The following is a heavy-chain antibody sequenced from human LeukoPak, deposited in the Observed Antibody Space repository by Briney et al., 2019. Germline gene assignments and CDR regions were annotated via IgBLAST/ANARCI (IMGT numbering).Heavy chain of an antibody. CDR2: MNPNSGNT. Sequence: ASVKVSCKASGYSFTSHDINWVRQAAGQGLEWMGWMNPNSGNTGYAQKFQDRVTMTRNTSISTAYLELSSLGSEDTAMYYCASALKRGSAGTLIDHWGQGTLVTVSS. CDR3: ASALKRGSAGTLIDH. V-gene: IGHV1-8*01. CDR1: GYSFTSHD. D-gene: IGHD6-13*01. J-gene: IGHJ4*02.